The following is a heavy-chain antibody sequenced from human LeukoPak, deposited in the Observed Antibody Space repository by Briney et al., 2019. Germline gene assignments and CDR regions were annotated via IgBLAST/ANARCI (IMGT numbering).Heavy chain of an antibody. CDR2: IYYSGST. D-gene: IGHD3-10*01. Sequence: SETLSLTCTVSGGSISSYYWSWIRQPPGKGLEWIGYIYYSGSTNYNPSLKSRVTISVDTSKNQFSLKLSSVTAADTAMYYCARTAVLLWFGELPPGAFDIWGQGTMVTVSS. V-gene: IGHV4-59*01. CDR3: ARTAVLLWFGELPPGAFDI. J-gene: IGHJ3*02. CDR1: GGSISSYY.